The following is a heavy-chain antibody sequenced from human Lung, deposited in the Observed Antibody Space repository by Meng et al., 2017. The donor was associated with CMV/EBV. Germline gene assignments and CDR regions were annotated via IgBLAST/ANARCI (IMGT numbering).Heavy chain of an antibody. Sequence: SVXVSXXASGYTFTNYYMHWVRQAPGQGLEWMGVINPSGGSTTYAQKFQGRLTMTRDTSTSKVYMELSSLKSEDTAMYYCARVLGQLVSPYGMAVWGQGTTVTVSS. J-gene: IGHJ6*02. CDR3: ARVLGQLVSPYGMAV. CDR1: GYTFTNYY. CDR2: INPSGGST. V-gene: IGHV1-46*01. D-gene: IGHD6-13*01.